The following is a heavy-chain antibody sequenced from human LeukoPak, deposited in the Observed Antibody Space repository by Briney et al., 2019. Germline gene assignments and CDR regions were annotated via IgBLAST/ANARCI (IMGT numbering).Heavy chain of an antibody. Sequence: GESLKISCKGSGYRFTSYWIGWVRQMPGKGLEWMGIIYPGDSDTRYSPSFQGQVTISADKSISTAYLQWSSLKASDTAMYYCARQLNYGGKVGVRAYWYFDLWGRGTLVTVSS. CDR1: GYRFTSYW. CDR2: IYPGDSDT. J-gene: IGHJ2*01. D-gene: IGHD4-23*01. V-gene: IGHV5-51*01. CDR3: ARQLNYGGKVGVRAYWYFDL.